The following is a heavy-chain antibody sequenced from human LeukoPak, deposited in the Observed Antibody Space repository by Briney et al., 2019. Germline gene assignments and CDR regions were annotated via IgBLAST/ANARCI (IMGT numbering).Heavy chain of an antibody. CDR2: IYYSGST. Sequence: SETLSLTCTVSGYSISSGYYWAWIRQPPGKGLEWIGNIYYSGSTYCNPSLKSRVTISVDTSKNQFSLKLSAVTAADTAVYYCASVRRGFGESSKYYSYYYMDVWGNGTTVTISS. CDR1: GYSISSGYY. D-gene: IGHD3-10*01. J-gene: IGHJ6*03. CDR3: ASVRRGFGESSKYYSYYYMDV. V-gene: IGHV4-38-2*02.